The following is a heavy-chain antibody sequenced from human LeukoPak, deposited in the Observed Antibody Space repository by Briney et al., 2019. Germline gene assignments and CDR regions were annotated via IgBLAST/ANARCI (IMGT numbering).Heavy chain of an antibody. CDR3: ARVFTIFGGEGAFDI. CDR1: GFTFSSYW. Sequence: GGSLRLSCAASGFTFSSYWMHWVRQAPGKGLVWVSRINSDGSSTSYADSVKGRFTISRDNAKNTLYLQMNSLRAEDTAVYYCARVFTIFGGEGAFDIWGQGTMVTVSS. D-gene: IGHD3-3*01. V-gene: IGHV3-74*01. J-gene: IGHJ3*02. CDR2: INSDGSST.